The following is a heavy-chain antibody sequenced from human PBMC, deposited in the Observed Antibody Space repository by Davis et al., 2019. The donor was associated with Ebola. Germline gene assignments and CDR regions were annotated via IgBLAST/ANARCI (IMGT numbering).Heavy chain of an antibody. CDR1: GYSFPNYW. Sequence: GESLKISCQGSGYSFPNYWIGWVRQMPGKGLEWMGIIYPDDSDTRYSPSFQGQVTISADKSISTAYLQWGSLKASDTATYYCARGSSLARNFDYWAQGTLVTASS. CDR3: ARGSSLARNFDY. V-gene: IGHV5-51*01. J-gene: IGHJ4*02. CDR2: IYPDDSDT. D-gene: IGHD1-14*01.